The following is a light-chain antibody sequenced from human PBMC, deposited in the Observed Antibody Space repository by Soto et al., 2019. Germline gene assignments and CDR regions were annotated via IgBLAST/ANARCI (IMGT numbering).Light chain of an antibody. CDR2: GAS. CDR1: QSVSSN. CDR3: QHRGT. V-gene: IGKV3-15*01. J-gene: IGKJ1*01. Sequence: EIVMTQSPATLSVSPGERATLSCRASQSVSSNLAWYQQKPGQAPRLLIYGASTRATGIPARFSGSGSGTEFTLTLSRLQSADFAVYYCQHRGTFGQGTKVEIK.